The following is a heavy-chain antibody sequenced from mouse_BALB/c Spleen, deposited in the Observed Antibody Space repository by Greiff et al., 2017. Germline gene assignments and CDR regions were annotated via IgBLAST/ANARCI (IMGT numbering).Heavy chain of an antibody. V-gene: IGHV1-66*01. CDR3: ARETARATYWFAY. D-gene: IGHD3-2*01. CDR2: IFPGSGNT. Sequence: VQLQQSGPELVKPGASVKISCKASGYSFTSYYIHWVKQRPGQGLEWIGWIFPGSGNTKYNEKFKGKATLTADTSSSTAYMQLSSLTSEDSAVYFCARETARATYWFAYWGQGTLVTVAA. CDR1: GYSFTSYY. J-gene: IGHJ3*01.